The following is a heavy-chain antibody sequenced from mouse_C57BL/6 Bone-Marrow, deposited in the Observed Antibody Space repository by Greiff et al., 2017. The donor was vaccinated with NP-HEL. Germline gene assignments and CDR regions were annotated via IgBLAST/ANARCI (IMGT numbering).Heavy chain of an antibody. CDR1: GFNIKDYY. CDR2: IDPEDGVT. CDR3: ARDGSSPFAY. J-gene: IGHJ3*01. D-gene: IGHD1-1*01. Sequence: VQLQQSGAELVKPGASVKLSCTASGFNIKDYYMNWVKQRTEQGLEWIGRIDPEDGVTKYAQKFQGKATITADTSSNTAYLQLSSLTSEDTAVYYCARDGSSPFAYWGQGTLVTVSA. V-gene: IGHV14-2*01.